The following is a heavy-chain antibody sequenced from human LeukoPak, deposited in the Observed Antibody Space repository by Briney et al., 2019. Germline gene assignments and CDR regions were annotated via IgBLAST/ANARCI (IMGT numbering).Heavy chain of an antibody. D-gene: IGHD2-8*02. CDR2: ISSSSSTI. Sequence: GGSLRLSCEASGFXFSSYSINWVRQAPGKGLEWVSYISSSSSTIYYADSVKGRFTISRDNAKNSLYLQMNSLRDEDTAVYYCARASGGPGSDWGQGTLVTVSS. CDR1: GFXFSSYS. V-gene: IGHV3-48*02. J-gene: IGHJ4*02. CDR3: ARASGGPGSD.